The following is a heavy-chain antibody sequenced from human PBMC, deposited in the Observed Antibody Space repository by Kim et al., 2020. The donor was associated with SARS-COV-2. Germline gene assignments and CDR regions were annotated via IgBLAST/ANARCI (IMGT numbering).Heavy chain of an antibody. Sequence: ASVKVSCKASGYTFTSYYMHWVRQAPGQGLEWMGIINPSGGSTSYAQKFQGRVTMTRDTSTSTVYMELSSLRSEDTAVYYCARGSQIVVDDDAFDIWGQGTMVTVSS. CDR3: ARGSQIVVDDDAFDI. D-gene: IGHD3-22*01. J-gene: IGHJ3*02. CDR2: INPSGGST. CDR1: GYTFTSYY. V-gene: IGHV1-46*01.